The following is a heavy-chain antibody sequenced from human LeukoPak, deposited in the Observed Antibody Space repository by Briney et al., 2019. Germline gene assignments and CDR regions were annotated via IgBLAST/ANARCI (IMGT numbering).Heavy chain of an antibody. D-gene: IGHD2-2*02. V-gene: IGHV4-34*01. J-gene: IGHJ5*02. CDR2: IKHSGSN. CDR1: GGSFSGYY. CDR3: ARGGTDIVVVPAAIPVRYNWFDP. Sequence: SETLSLTCAVYGGSFSGYYWSWIRQPPGKGLEWIGEIKHSGSNNYNPSLKSRVTISVDTSKNQFSLKLSSVTAADKAVYYCARGGTDIVVVPAAIPVRYNWFDPWGQGTLVTVSS.